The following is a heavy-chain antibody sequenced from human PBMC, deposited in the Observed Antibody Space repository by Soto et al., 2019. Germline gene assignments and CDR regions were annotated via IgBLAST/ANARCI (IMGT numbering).Heavy chain of an antibody. Sequence: QVQLQESGLGLVKPSETLSLTCTVSGGSISPYYWSWIRQPPGKGLEWIGYIYSFGSTNYNASLESRVSMSVDMSKNQVSLKLTSVTAADTAVYFCARHRSTVSLLDYWGLGTLVTVSS. V-gene: IGHV4-59*08. CDR2: IYSFGST. J-gene: IGHJ4*02. CDR3: ARHRSTVSLLDY. D-gene: IGHD2-2*01. CDR1: GGSISPYY.